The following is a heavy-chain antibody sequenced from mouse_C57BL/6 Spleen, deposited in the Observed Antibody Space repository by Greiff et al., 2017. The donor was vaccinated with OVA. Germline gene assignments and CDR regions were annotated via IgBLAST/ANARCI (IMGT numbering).Heavy chain of an antibody. CDR2: IWSGGST. J-gene: IGHJ4*01. V-gene: IGHV2-2*01. D-gene: IGHD2-3*01. Sequence: QVQLQQSGPGLVQPSQSLSITCTVSGFSLTSYGVHWVRQSPGKGLEWLGVIWSGGSTDYNAAFISRLSISKDNSKSQVFFKMNSLQADDTAIYYCARKEGGGYYVGDAMDYWGQGTSVTVSS. CDR3: ARKEGGGYYVGDAMDY. CDR1: GFSLTSYG.